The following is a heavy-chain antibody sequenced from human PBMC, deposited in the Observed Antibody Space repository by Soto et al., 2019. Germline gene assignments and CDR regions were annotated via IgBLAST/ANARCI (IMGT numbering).Heavy chain of an antibody. J-gene: IGHJ5*02. CDR3: ARLKQDYAVA. V-gene: IGHV1-8*01. D-gene: IGHD3-16*01. CDR1: VYTFTSYD. CDR2: MNPNSGNT. Sequence: QVQLVQSGAEVKKPGASVKVSCKASVYTFTSYDINWVRLATGQGLEWMGWMNPNSGNTAYAQKFQGRVTMTTNTSISTAYMELSSLRCEDTAVYYCARLKQDYAVAWGQGTLVTVSS.